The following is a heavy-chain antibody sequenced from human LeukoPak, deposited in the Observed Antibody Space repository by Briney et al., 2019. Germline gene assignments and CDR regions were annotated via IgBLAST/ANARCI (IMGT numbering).Heavy chain of an antibody. V-gene: IGHV4-34*01. D-gene: IGHD1-26*01. J-gene: IGHJ4*02. CDR3: ARLRRVGATPFDY. Sequence: SETLSLTCAVYGGSFSGYYWSWIRQPPGKGLEWIGEINHSGSTNYNPSLKSRVTISIDTSKNQFSLKLSSVTAADTAMYYCARLRRVGATPFDYWGQGTLVTVSS. CDR1: GGSFSGYY. CDR2: INHSGST.